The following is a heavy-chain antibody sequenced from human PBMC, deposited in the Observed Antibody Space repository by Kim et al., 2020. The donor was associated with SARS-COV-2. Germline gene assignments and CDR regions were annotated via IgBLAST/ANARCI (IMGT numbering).Heavy chain of an antibody. V-gene: IGHV4-4*02. Sequence: SETLSPTCAVSGGSISSSNWWSWVRQPPGKGLEWIGEIYHSGSTNYNPSLKSRVTISVDKSKNQFSLKLSSVTAADTAVYYCARDPDSSSIFDYWGQGTLVTVSS. CDR3: ARDPDSSSIFDY. CDR2: IYHSGST. J-gene: IGHJ4*02. D-gene: IGHD6-13*01. CDR1: GGSISSSNW.